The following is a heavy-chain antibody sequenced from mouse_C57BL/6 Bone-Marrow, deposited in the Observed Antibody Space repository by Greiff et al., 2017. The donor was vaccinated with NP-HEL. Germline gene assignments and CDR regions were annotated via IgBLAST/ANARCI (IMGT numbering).Heavy chain of an antibody. Sequence: QVHVKQPGAELVKPGASVKLSCKASGYTFTSYWMHWVKQRPGRGLEWIGRIDPNSGGTKYNEKFKSKATLTVDKPSSTAYMQLSSLTSEDSAVYYCARSELTGRRRYFDYWGQGTTLTVSS. D-gene: IGHD4-1*01. V-gene: IGHV1-72*01. CDR1: GYTFTSYW. CDR3: ARSELTGRRRYFDY. CDR2: IDPNSGGT. J-gene: IGHJ2*01.